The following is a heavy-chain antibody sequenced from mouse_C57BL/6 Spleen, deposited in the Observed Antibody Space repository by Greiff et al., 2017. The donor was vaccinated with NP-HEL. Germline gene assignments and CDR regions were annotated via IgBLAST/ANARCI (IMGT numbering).Heavy chain of an antibody. J-gene: IGHJ1*03. CDR2: INPYNGDT. V-gene: IGHV1-20*01. D-gene: IGHD1-1*01. CDR1: GYSFTGYF. Sequence: VQLQQSGPELVKPGDSVKISCKASGYSFTGYFMNWVMQSHGKSLEWIGRINPYNGDTFYNQKFKGKATLTVDKSSSTAHMELRSLTSEDSAVYYFAREDYYGSSWYFDVWGTGTTVTVSS. CDR3: AREDYYGSSWYFDV.